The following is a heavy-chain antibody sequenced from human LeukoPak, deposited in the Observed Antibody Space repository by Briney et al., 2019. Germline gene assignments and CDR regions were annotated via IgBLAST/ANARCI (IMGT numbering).Heavy chain of an antibody. CDR3: ARENYCTNGVCWAFDP. D-gene: IGHD2-8*01. J-gene: IGHJ5*02. Sequence: SETLSLTCSVSGGSISSSDYYWSWIRQPPGKGLEWLGNIYYTGSTSYNPSLKSRVTLSVDTFKNQFSLHLSSVTAADTAVYYCARENYCTNGVCWAFDPWGQGTLVTVSS. CDR2: IYYTGST. CDR1: GGSISSSDYY. V-gene: IGHV4-39*07.